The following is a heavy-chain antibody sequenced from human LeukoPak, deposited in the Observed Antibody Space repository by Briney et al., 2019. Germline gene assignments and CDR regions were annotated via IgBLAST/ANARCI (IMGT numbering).Heavy chain of an antibody. J-gene: IGHJ3*02. CDR3: ASIGAGHAFDI. Sequence: PGGSLRLSCAASGFTFSSYSMNWVRQAPGKGLEWVSSISSSSSYIYYADSVKGRFTISRDNAENSLYLQMNSLRAEDTAVYYCASIGAGHAFDIWGQGTMVTVSS. V-gene: IGHV3-21*01. CDR1: GFTFSSYS. CDR2: ISSSSSYI.